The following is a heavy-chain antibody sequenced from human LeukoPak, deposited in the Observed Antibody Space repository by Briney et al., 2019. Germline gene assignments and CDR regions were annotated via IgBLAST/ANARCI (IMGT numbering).Heavy chain of an antibody. D-gene: IGHD3-10*01. J-gene: IGHJ6*02. CDR2: ISSSSSYI. CDR1: GFTFSSYS. Sequence: PGGSLRLSCAASGFTFSSYSMNWVRQAPGKGLEWVSSISSSSSYIYYADSVKGRFTISRDNAKNSLYLQMNSLRAEDTAVYYCARDQLVRGVIYGMDVWGQGTTVAVSS. V-gene: IGHV3-21*01. CDR3: ARDQLVRGVIYGMDV.